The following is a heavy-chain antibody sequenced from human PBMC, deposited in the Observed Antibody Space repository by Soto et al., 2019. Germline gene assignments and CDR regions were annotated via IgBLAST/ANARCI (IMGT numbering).Heavy chain of an antibody. V-gene: IGHV4-39*01. CDR3: ARHLGGAGWDNWFDP. D-gene: IGHD6-19*01. CDR2: IYYSGSS. CDR1: GGSISSGGYY. Sequence: PSETLSLTCTVSGGSISSGGYYWSWIRQPPGKWLEWIGSIYYSGSSYHNPSLKSRVTISVDTSKNQFSLKLSSLTAADTAVYYCARHLGGAGWDNWFDPWGQGTLVTVS. J-gene: IGHJ5*02.